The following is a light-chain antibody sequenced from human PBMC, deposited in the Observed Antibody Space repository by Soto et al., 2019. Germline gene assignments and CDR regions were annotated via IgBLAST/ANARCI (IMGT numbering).Light chain of an antibody. V-gene: IGKV1-39*01. CDR2: AAS. CDR1: QSISSY. CDR3: QQSYSTPPWT. Sequence: DIQMTQSPSSLSASVGDRVTITCRASQSISSYLNWYQQKPGKAPKLLIYAASSLQSGVPSRFSGSGSXTDFTLTISSLQPEDFAXYYCQQSYSTPPWTFGQGTKVEIK. J-gene: IGKJ1*01.